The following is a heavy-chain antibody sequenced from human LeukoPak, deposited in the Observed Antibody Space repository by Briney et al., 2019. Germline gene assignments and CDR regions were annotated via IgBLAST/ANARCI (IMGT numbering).Heavy chain of an antibody. Sequence: VASVKVSCKASGGTFSSYAISWVRQAPGQGLEWMGGIIPIFGTANYAQKFQGRVTITADESTSTAYMELSSLRSEDTAVYCCARAWPRVVFGVVTLNWFDPWGQGTLVTVSS. J-gene: IGHJ5*02. CDR2: IIPIFGTA. CDR1: GGTFSSYA. V-gene: IGHV1-69*13. D-gene: IGHD3-3*01. CDR3: ARAWPRVVFGVVTLNWFDP.